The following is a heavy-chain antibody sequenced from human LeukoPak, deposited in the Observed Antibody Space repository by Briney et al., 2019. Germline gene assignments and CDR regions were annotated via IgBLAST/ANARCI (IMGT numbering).Heavy chain of an antibody. D-gene: IGHD4-17*01. V-gene: IGHV3-21*01. Sequence: KAGGSLRLSCAASGFTFDDYGMSWVRQAPGKGLEWVSSISSSSSYIYYADSVKGRFTISRDNAKNSLYLQMNSLRAEDTAVYYCTRDRNDYGDYVVDLWGQGTLVTVSS. CDR1: GFTFDDYG. CDR2: ISSSSSYI. CDR3: TRDRNDYGDYVVDL. J-gene: IGHJ5*02.